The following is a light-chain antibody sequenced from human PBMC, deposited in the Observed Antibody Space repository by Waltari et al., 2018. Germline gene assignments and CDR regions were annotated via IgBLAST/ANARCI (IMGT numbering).Light chain of an antibody. V-gene: IGKV3-15*01. Sequence: EIVMTQSPVGLSVSPGERATLSCRASQSVRSSLAWYHQRPGQTPRLVPYDVSTRANGIPARFSGSGSGTEFTLTISSLQSEDFAVYYCQQYNTWPGTFGQGTKLEIK. CDR3: QQYNTWPGT. J-gene: IGKJ2*01. CDR1: QSVRSS. CDR2: DVS.